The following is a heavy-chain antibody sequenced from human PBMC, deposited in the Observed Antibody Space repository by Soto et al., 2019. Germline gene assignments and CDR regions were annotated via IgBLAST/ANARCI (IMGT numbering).Heavy chain of an antibody. Sequence: GESLKISCKGSGYSFTSYWIGWVRQMPGKGLEWMGIIYPGDSDTRYSPSLQGQVTISADKSISTAYLQWSSLKASDTAMYYCARSSKYYDYVWGSYRRGDAFDIWGQGTMVTVSS. CDR2: IYPGDSDT. CDR1: GYSFTSYW. V-gene: IGHV5-51*01. J-gene: IGHJ3*02. D-gene: IGHD3-16*02. CDR3: ARSSKYYDYVWGSYRRGDAFDI.